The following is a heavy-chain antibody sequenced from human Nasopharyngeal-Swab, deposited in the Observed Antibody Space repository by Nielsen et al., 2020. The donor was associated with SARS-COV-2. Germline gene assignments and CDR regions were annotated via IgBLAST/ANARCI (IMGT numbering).Heavy chain of an antibody. D-gene: IGHD3-3*01. CDR3: GKANSRFRSGWDY. CDR1: GFTFSSYA. V-gene: IGHV3-23*01. CDR2: ISGSGGST. Sequence: GESLNTSCAASGFTFSSYAMSGVRQAQGKGLEWGSAISGSGGSTYYADSVKGRLTISRDNSKNTLYLQMNSLRAEDTAVYYCGKANSRFRSGWDYWGQGTLVTVSS. J-gene: IGHJ4*02.